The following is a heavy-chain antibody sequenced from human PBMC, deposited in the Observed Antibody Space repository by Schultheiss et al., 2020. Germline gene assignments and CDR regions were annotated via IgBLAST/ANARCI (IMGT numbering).Heavy chain of an antibody. D-gene: IGHD6-13*01. Sequence: ESLKISCTASGFTFSDSHVHWVRQAAGKGLEWVGHVRRKTDNYATAYGASVRGRFTISRDDSKNTAYLQMDSLTPEDTAVYYCARAGYSTSWYVGPFDYWGQGILVNVYS. CDR2: VRRKTDNYAT. CDR1: GFTFSDSH. V-gene: IGHV3-73*01. J-gene: IGHJ4*02. CDR3: ARAGYSTSWYVGPFDY.